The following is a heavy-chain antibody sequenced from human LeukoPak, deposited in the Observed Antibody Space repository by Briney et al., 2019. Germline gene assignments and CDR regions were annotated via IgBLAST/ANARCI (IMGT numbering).Heavy chain of an antibody. V-gene: IGHV3-21*01. CDR2: IGTSTSYI. D-gene: IGHD1-1*01. Sequence: GGSLRLSCAASGFTFSTYIMNWVRQTPGKGLEWVSSIGTSTSYIYYADSVKGRFTISRDNAKNSLYLEMNSLRAEDTAVYYCARGYHATGTTLGYWGQGTLVTVSS. J-gene: IGHJ4*02. CDR1: GFTFSTYI. CDR3: ARGYHATGTTLGY.